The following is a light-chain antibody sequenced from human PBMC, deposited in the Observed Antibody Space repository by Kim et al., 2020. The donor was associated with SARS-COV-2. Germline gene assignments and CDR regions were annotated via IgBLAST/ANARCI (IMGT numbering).Light chain of an antibody. V-gene: IGLV3-21*03. CDR1: NIGSKS. CDR3: QVWDSSSDHPVV. CDR2: DDS. J-gene: IGLJ2*01. Sequence: PGKTARITCGGNNIGSKSVHWYQPKPGQAPVLVVYDDSDRPSGIPERFSGSNSGNTATLTISRVEAGDEADYYCQVWDSSSDHPVVFGGGTQLTVL.